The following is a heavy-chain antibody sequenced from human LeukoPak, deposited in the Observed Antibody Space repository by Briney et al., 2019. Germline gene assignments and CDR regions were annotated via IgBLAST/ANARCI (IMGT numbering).Heavy chain of an antibody. Sequence: ASVKVSCKASGYTFTSYGISWVRQAPGQGLEWMGWISAYNGNTNYAQKLQGRVTMTTDTSTSTAYMELRSLRSDDTAVYYCARDSSVAYSSSPLYWGQGTLVTVSS. CDR3: ARDSSVAYSSSPLY. D-gene: IGHD6-13*01. V-gene: IGHV1-18*01. CDR2: ISAYNGNT. CDR1: GYTFTSYG. J-gene: IGHJ4*02.